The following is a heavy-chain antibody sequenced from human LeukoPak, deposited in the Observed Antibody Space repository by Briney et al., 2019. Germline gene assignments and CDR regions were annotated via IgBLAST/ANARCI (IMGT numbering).Heavy chain of an antibody. CDR3: ARGADTGSYGSLVYFDY. CDR2: ISAYSGNT. D-gene: IGHD3-16*01. Sequence: GASVKVSCKASGYTFTSYGISWVRQAPGKGLAWMGLISAYSGNTNFAQKLQGRVTMTTDTSTSTAYMELRSLRSDDTAVYFCARGADTGSYGSLVYFDYWGQGTLVTVSS. V-gene: IGHV1-18*01. J-gene: IGHJ4*02. CDR1: GYTFTSYG.